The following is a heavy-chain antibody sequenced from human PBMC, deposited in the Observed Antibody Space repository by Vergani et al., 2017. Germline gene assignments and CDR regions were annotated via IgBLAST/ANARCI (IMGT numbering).Heavy chain of an antibody. CDR1: GDPISSSTYY. CDR2: INTSGRT. CDR3: AIEGFLETLYYYYMYV. D-gene: IGHD3-3*01. J-gene: IGHJ6*03. Sequence: QLQLQESGPGLVKPSETLSLTCTVSGDPISSSTYYWGWIRHPAGKGLEWIGRINTSGRTNSNPPLKSRGPRSVDTSKNQCSLKLSSVTAADTAVYYCAIEGFLETLYYYYMYVWGKGTTVTVSS. V-gene: IGHV4-61*02.